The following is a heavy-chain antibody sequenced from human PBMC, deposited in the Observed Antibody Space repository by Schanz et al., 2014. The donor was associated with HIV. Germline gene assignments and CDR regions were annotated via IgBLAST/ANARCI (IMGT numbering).Heavy chain of an antibody. CDR3: AREGGTSGFNGFFDS. J-gene: IGHJ4*02. V-gene: IGHV3-23*04. Sequence: VQLAESGGGLVKPGGSLRLSCAASGFSFSDFYMSWIRQAPGKGLEWVSAVSGSGAGTSYADSVKGRFTISRDNSKNTLYLQMISLRADDTAVYFCAREGGTSGFNGFFDSWGQGTLVTVSS. D-gene: IGHD3-22*01. CDR2: VSGSGAGT. CDR1: GFSFSDFY.